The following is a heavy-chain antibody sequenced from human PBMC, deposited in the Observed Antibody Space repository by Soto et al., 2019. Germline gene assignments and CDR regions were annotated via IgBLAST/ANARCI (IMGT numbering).Heavy chain of an antibody. V-gene: IGHV4-61*01. Sequence: PSETLSLTCTVSGGSVSSDTHYWSWIRQPPGKRLEWIGFIYSSGSTNYNPSLKSRVAMSVDTSKNQFSLKLSSVTAADTAVYYCARVRVLELDVWGQGTTVTVSS. J-gene: IGHJ6*02. CDR2: IYSSGST. CDR3: ARVRVLELDV. CDR1: GGSVSSDTHY. D-gene: IGHD3-3*01.